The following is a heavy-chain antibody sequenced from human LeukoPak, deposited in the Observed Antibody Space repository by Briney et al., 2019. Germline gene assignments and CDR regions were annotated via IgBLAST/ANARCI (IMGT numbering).Heavy chain of an antibody. J-gene: IGHJ6*02. CDR2: IGTTSGAI. CDR1: GFTFNAFG. D-gene: IGHD3-16*01. V-gene: IGHV3-48*01. Sequence: GGSLRLSCAASGFTFNAFGMNWVRQAPGKGLEWVSYIGTTSGAIYYADSVKGRFTISRGSAKNSLYLQMSNLRAEDTAVYFCARGGGLDVWGQGATVTVSS. CDR3: ARGGGLDV.